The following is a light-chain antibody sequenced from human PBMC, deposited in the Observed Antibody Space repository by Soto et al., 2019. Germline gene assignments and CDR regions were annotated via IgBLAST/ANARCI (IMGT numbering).Light chain of an antibody. CDR3: QQYTNTNNPWM. CDR2: DAS. Sequence: DIQMTQSPSTLSASVGDRFTITFLASQTITTWMAWYQQKPGKAPKLLVYDASTLQSGVATRFSGSGSGTEFTLIISGLQPEDSATYYCQQYTNTNNPWMFGQGTKVDI. V-gene: IGKV1-5*01. CDR1: QTITTW. J-gene: IGKJ1*01.